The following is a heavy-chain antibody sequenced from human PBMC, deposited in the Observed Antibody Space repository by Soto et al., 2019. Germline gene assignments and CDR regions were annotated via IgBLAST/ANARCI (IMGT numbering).Heavy chain of an antibody. CDR2: VYNSGST. CDR3: ARYRREAVAGYTLDN. D-gene: IGHD6-13*01. Sequence: LSLTCTVSGGSISGNYWTWIRQPPGKGLEWIGYVYNSGSTNYNPSLKSRVTISEDTSKSQFSLKVNSMTAADTAVYYCARYRREAVAGYTLDNWGQGILVTVSS. J-gene: IGHJ4*02. CDR1: GGSISGNY. V-gene: IGHV4-59*01.